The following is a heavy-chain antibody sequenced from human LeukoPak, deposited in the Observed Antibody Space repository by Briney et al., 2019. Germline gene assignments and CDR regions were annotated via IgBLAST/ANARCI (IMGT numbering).Heavy chain of an antibody. D-gene: IGHD2-2*01. CDR1: GLTFSNYA. Sequence: SGGSLRLSCAASGLTFSNYAMSWVCQAPGKGLEKISSISGSGDSTFHADSVKGRFTISRDNSKNTLYLHMNNLRVEDTAVYYCAKYDLSSSWTRTGFEYWGQGTLVTVSS. CDR3: AKYDLSSSWTRTGFEY. V-gene: IGHV3-23*01. J-gene: IGHJ4*02. CDR2: ISGSGDST.